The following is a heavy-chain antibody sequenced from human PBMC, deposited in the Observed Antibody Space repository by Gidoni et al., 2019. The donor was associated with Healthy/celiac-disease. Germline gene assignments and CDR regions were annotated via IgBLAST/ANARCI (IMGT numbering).Heavy chain of an antibody. J-gene: IGHJ5*02. Sequence: EVQLLESGGGLVQPGGSLRLSSAASGCTFSSYAMILVRQAPGKWLEWVSAISGSGGSTYYADSVKGRFTISRDNSKNTLYLQMNSLRAEDTAVYYCAKDLTITMVSGDCFNPWGQGTLVTVSS. D-gene: IGHD3-10*01. CDR1: GCTFSSYA. CDR2: ISGSGGST. CDR3: AKDLTITMVSGDCFNP. V-gene: IGHV3-23*01.